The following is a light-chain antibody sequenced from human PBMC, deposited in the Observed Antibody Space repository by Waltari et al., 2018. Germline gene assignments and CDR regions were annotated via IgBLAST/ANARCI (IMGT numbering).Light chain of an antibody. J-gene: IGKJ1*01. CDR2: AAS. Sequence: EIVLTQSPGTLSLSPGERATLSCRASQSVSRALAWYQQKPGQAPRLLIYAASSRATGIPDRFRGSGSGTDFSLTISRLEPEDFAVYYCQHYVRLPVTFGQGTKVEIK. CDR3: QHYVRLPVT. CDR1: QSVSRA. V-gene: IGKV3-20*01.